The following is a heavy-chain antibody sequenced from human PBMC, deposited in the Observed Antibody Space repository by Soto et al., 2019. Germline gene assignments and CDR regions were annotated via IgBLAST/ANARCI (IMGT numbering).Heavy chain of an antibody. D-gene: IGHD1-26*01. V-gene: IGHV1-69*13. CDR1: GGTFSSYA. CDR3: ARGPPMPEGELDYFDY. Sequence: ASVKVSWKASGGTFSSYAISWVRQAPGQGLEWMGGIIPIFGTANYAQKFQGRVTITADESTSTAYMELSSLRSEDTAVYYCARGPPMPEGELDYFDYWGQGTLVTVSS. J-gene: IGHJ4*02. CDR2: IIPIFGTA.